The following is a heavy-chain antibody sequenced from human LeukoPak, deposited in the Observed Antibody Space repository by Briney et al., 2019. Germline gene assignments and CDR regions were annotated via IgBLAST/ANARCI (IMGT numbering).Heavy chain of an antibody. CDR2: LYYSGST. D-gene: IGHD6-19*01. CDR1: GGSISTSSYY. Sequence: SETLSLTCTVSGGSISTSSYYWGWIRQPPGKGLEWIGSLYYSGSTFYNSSLERRVTISVDTSKNQFSLKLSSLTAADTALYYCARARERGSGWFHYFD. J-gene: IGHJ4*01. CDR3: ARARERGSGWFHYFD. V-gene: IGHV4-39*07.